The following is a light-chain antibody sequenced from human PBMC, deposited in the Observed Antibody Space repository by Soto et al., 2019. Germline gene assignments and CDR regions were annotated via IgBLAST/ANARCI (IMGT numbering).Light chain of an antibody. CDR3: QQYGSSPQT. CDR2: GVS. Sequence: EIVLTQSPGTLSLSPGERATLSCRASQSVSSSYLAWYQQKPGQAPRLLIYGVSSRATGIPDRFSGSGSGTDFTLTISRLEPEDFAVYYCQQYGSSPQTFGQGTKLDIK. J-gene: IGKJ1*01. V-gene: IGKV3-20*01. CDR1: QSVSSSY.